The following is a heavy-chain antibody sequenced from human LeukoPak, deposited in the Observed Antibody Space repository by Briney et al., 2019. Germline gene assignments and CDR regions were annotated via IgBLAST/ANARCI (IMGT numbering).Heavy chain of an antibody. CDR2: FSWNGAAI. CDR3: AKGWNNSSWYAGYYDF. V-gene: IGHV3-9*01. D-gene: IGHD6-13*01. J-gene: IGHJ4*02. Sequence: GRSLRLSCAASGFTFHHYAMHWVRQAPGKGLEWVSGFSWNGAAIGYADSVKGRFTISRDNAKNSLYLQMNSLRAEDTALYYCAKGWNNSSWYAGYYDFWGQGTLVTVSS. CDR1: GFTFHHYA.